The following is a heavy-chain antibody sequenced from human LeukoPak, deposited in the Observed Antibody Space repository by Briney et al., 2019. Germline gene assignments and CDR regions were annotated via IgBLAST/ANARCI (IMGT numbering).Heavy chain of an antibody. J-gene: IGHJ4*02. CDR3: ARGSGYVNFDY. Sequence: PSETLPLTCAVYGVSFSGYYWSWLRQPPGKGLEWIGEINHSGSTNYNPSLKSRFTISVDTSKNQFSLKLSSVTAADTAVYYCARGSGYVNFDYWGQGTLVTVSS. CDR1: GVSFSGYY. CDR2: INHSGST. D-gene: IGHD5-12*01. V-gene: IGHV4-34*01.